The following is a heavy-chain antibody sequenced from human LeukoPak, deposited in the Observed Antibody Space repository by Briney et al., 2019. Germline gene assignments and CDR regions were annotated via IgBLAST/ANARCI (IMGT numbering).Heavy chain of an antibody. CDR1: GGSISSYY. CDR3: ARLSVPAAINPSFIDY. D-gene: IGHD2-2*01. J-gene: IGHJ4*02. CDR2: ISGSGGST. Sequence: PSETLSLTCTVSGGSISSYYWSWVRQAPGKGLEWVSAISGSGGSTYYADSVKGRFTISRDNSKNTLYLQMNSLRAEDTAVYYCARLSVPAAINPSFIDYWGQGTLVTVSS. V-gene: IGHV3-23*01.